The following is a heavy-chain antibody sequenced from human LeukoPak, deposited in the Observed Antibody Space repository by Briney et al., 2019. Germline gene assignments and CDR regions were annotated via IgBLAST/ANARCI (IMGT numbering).Heavy chain of an antibody. CDR2: INTDGSTT. D-gene: IGHD3-10*01. CDR1: RFTFSNYW. V-gene: IGHV3-74*01. Sequence: GGSLRLSCVASRFTFSNYWMHWVRQAPGKGLVWVSRINTDGSTTTYADSVKGRFTISRDNAKNTLYLQMNSLRAEETAVYFCARAADYYASGIFYWGQGTLVTVSS. J-gene: IGHJ4*02. CDR3: ARAADYYASGIFY.